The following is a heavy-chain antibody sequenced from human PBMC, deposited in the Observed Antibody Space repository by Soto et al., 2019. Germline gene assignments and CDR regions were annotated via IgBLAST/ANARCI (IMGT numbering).Heavy chain of an antibody. CDR1: GYTFTSYG. V-gene: IGHV1-18*01. D-gene: IGHD2-2*01. CDR3: ARDRKNLGPVVTAARARDY. J-gene: IGHJ4*02. Sequence: ASVKVSCKASGYTFTSYGISWVRQAPGQGLEWMGWISAYNGNTNYAQKLQGRVTMTTDTSTSTAYMELRSLRSDDTAVYYCARDRKNLGPVVTAARARDYWGQGTLVTVSS. CDR2: ISAYNGNT.